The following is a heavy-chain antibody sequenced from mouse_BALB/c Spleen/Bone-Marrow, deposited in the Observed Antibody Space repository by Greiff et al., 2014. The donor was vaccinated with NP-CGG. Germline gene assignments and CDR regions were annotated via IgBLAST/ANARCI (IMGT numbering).Heavy chain of an antibody. CDR1: GYTFTSYV. D-gene: IGHD2-4*01. CDR3: ARGVYYDYDEGALDY. CDR2: INPYNDGT. J-gene: IGHJ4*01. Sequence: VQLKESGTELVKPGASVKMSCKASGYTFTSYVMHWVKQKPGQGLDWIGYINPYNDGTKYNEKFKGKATLTSDKSSSTAYMELSSLTSEVSAVYYCARGVYYDYDEGALDYWGQGTSVTVSS. V-gene: IGHV1-14*01.